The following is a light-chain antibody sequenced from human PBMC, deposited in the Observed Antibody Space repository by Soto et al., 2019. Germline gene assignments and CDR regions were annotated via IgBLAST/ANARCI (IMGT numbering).Light chain of an antibody. CDR2: EVT. CDR3: SSYTRTTTLVV. Sequence: QSVLTQPASVSGSPGQSITISCTGTSSDVGAYKYVSWYQQLPGTAPKLMIYEVTNRPSGVSNRFSGSKSGNTASLTISGLQAEDEAVYYCSSYTRTTTLVVFGTGTKVTVL. CDR1: SSDVGAYKY. V-gene: IGLV2-14*01. J-gene: IGLJ1*01.